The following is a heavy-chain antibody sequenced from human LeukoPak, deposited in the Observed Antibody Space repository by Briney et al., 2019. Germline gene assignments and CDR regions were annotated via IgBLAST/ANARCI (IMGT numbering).Heavy chain of an antibody. CDR3: AKDLGSGSYYAAFDY. Sequence: GGSLRLSCAASGFTFSSYAMTWVRQAPGKGLEWVSGISASGGSTYYADSVKGRFTISRDNFNNALYLQMNSLRADDTAVYFCAKDLGSGSYYAAFDYWGQGTLVTVSS. CDR2: ISASGGST. D-gene: IGHD3-10*01. CDR1: GFTFSSYA. V-gene: IGHV3-23*01. J-gene: IGHJ4*02.